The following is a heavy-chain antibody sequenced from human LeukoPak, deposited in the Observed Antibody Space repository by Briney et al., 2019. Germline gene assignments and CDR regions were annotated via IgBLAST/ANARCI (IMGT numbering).Heavy chain of an antibody. J-gene: IGHJ4*02. CDR3: ARRGPYGDSDY. D-gene: IGHD4-17*01. CDR2: IYPDDSDA. Sequence: KTGESLKISCKVSGYSFTNYWIGWVRQMPGKGLEWMGIIYPDDSDARYSPSFQGQVTFSADKSISTAYLQWSSLKASDTAMYYCARRGPYGDSDYWGQGTLVTVSS. CDR1: GYSFTNYW. V-gene: IGHV5-51*01.